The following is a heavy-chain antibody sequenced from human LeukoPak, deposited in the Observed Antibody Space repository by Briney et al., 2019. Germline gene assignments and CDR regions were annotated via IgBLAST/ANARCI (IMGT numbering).Heavy chain of an antibody. Sequence: GSSVKVSCKASGGTFSSYAISWVRQAPGQGLEWMGGIIPIFGTANYAQKFQGRVTITADKSTSTAYMELNSGRSEDTAVYYCARADVSGRYLRFDYWGQGTLVTVSS. CDR3: ARADVSGRYLRFDY. CDR1: GGTFSSYA. D-gene: IGHD3-10*01. V-gene: IGHV1-69*06. CDR2: IIPIFGTA. J-gene: IGHJ4*02.